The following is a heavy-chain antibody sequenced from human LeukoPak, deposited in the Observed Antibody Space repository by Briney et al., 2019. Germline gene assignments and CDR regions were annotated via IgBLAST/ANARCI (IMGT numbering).Heavy chain of an antibody. CDR3: ARGGAARLHFQN. D-gene: IGHD6-6*01. CDR1: GGSISTYY. J-gene: IGHJ1*01. Sequence: PSETLSLTCTVSGGSISTYYWNWIRQPPGKGLEWIGYIYHSGSTNYNPSLQSRVTISVDTSKNQFSLNLNSVTAADTAVYYCARGGAARLHFQNWGQGTLVTVSS. V-gene: IGHV4-59*01. CDR2: IYHSGST.